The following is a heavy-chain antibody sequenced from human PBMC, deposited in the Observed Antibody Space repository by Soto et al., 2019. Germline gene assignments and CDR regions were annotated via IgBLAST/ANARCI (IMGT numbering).Heavy chain of an antibody. CDR1: GDTLSRHG. Sequence: QEQLVQSGPEVQKPGSSVKVSCKASGDTLSRHGISWVRQAPGQGLEWMGGIIPIFRITNYAQKFQGRLMITADESTRTAYMELSRLGSDHSAVYFCVRVRVGSIPLNYDMDVWGQGTTVTVS. J-gene: IGHJ6*02. CDR2: IIPIFRIT. CDR3: VRVRVGSIPLNYDMDV. D-gene: IGHD1-26*01. V-gene: IGHV1-69*01.